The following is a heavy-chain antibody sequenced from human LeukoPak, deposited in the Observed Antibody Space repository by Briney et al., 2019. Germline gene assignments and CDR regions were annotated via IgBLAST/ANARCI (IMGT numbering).Heavy chain of an antibody. D-gene: IGHD6-13*01. J-gene: IGHJ4*02. V-gene: IGHV3-7*02. CDR1: GFTFRASW. CDR2: INHGGAEK. CDR3: ARSPATGKTDY. Sequence: GGSLRLSCAASGFTFRASWMSWVRHAPGEGPEWVANINHGGAEKYYADAAKGRFTISRDNDKNSLYLQMNSLRAEDTAMYYCARSPATGKTDYWGQGTLVTVSS.